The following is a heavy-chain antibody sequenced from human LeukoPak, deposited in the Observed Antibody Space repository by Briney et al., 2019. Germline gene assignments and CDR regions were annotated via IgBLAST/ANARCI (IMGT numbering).Heavy chain of an antibody. CDR1: GGSISSYY. D-gene: IGHD1-1*01. CDR2: IYYSGST. Sequence: SETLSLTCTVSGGSISSYYWSWIRQPPGKGLEWIGYIYYSGSTNYNPSLKSRVTMSVDTSKNQFSLKLSSVTAADTAVYYCARGSGTRSDNYFDYWGQGTLVTVSS. CDR3: ARGSGTRSDNYFDY. J-gene: IGHJ4*02. V-gene: IGHV4-59*12.